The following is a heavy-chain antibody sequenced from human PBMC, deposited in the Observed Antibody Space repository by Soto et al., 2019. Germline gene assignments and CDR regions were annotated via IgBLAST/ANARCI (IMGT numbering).Heavy chain of an antibody. CDR1: GASMNSYH. Sequence: LSLTCTVSGASMNSYHWSWIRQPAGKGLEWIGHIHSSGSTNYNPSLKSRVTMSVDTSKNQFSLRLMSLTAADTAVYYCARDQGVAAAGITWYNPRGQGPMVTVSS. CDR3: ARDQGVAAAGITWYNP. J-gene: IGHJ5*02. CDR2: IHSSGST. V-gene: IGHV4-4*07. D-gene: IGHD6-13*01.